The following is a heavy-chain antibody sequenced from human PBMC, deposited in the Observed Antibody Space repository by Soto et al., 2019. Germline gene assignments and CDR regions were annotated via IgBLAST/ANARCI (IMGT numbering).Heavy chain of an antibody. CDR3: ARESEDLTSNFDY. CDR1: GFTFTRYS. Sequence: GSLRLSCAASGFTFTRYSMNWVRQAPGKGLEWVSSISSTTNYIYYGDSMKGRFTISRDNAKNSLYLEMNSLRAEDTAVYYCARESEDLTSNFDYWGQGTLVTSPQ. J-gene: IGHJ4*02. V-gene: IGHV3-21*06. CDR2: ISSTTNYI.